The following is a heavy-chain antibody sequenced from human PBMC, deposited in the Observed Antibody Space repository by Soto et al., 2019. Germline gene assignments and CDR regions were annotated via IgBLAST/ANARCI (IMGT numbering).Heavy chain of an antibody. Sequence: QVQLVQSGAEVKKPGASVKVSCKASGYTFTSYGISWVRQAPGQGLEWMGWISAYNGNTNYAQKLQGRATMTTDTSTRKAYVELSSLSSDDTSVYYWARVTFEYSRSSGGGGLDYWGQGTLVTVSS. CDR3: ARVTFEYSRSSGGGGLDY. D-gene: IGHD6-6*01. CDR2: ISAYNGNT. J-gene: IGHJ4*02. V-gene: IGHV1-18*04. CDR1: GYTFTSYG.